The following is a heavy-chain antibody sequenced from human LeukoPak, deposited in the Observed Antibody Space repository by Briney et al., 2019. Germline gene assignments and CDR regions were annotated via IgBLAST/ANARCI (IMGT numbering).Heavy chain of an antibody. V-gene: IGHV3-9*01. CDR2: ISWNSGSI. Sequence: GRSLRLSCAASGFTFDDYAMHWVRQAPGKGLEWVSGISWNSGSIGYADSVKGRFTISRDNAKNSLYLQTNSLRAEDTALYYCAKAHDLHFWSGYRDWGQGTLVTVSS. D-gene: IGHD3-3*02. CDR1: GFTFDDYA. CDR3: AKAHDLHFWSGYRD. J-gene: IGHJ4*02.